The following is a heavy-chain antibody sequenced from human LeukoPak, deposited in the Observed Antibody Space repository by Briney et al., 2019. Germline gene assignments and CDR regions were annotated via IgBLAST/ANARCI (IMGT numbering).Heavy chain of an antibody. D-gene: IGHD2-15*01. CDR2: INNDGSST. Sequence: GGSLRLSCAASGFTFTNHWMHWVRQAPGKGLVWVSRINNDGSSTGYAVSVKGRFTISRDNAKNTLFLQMNSLRAEDTAVYYCARDYPAYCSCDACYFGVGLDVWGQGTTVNVS. CDR1: GFTFTNHW. V-gene: IGHV3-74*01. J-gene: IGHJ6*02. CDR3: ARDYPAYCSCDACYFGVGLDV.